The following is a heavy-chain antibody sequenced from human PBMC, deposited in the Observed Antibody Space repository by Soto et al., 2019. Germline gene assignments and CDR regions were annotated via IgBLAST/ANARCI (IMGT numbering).Heavy chain of an antibody. CDR2: IKKDGSRT. CDR1: GFSLGSYW. D-gene: IGHD2-8*01. Sequence: EAQLVESGGGLVQPGGSLRLSCEASGFSLGSYWMTWVRQAQGKGLEWVANIKKDGSRTSYLDSVRGRFTISRDNVGNSLSLQMDSLRAEDTGLYFCARDVAPGTSTLYLDAFDLWGQGTMVTVSS. V-gene: IGHV3-7*05. J-gene: IGHJ3*01. CDR3: ARDVAPGTSTLYLDAFDL.